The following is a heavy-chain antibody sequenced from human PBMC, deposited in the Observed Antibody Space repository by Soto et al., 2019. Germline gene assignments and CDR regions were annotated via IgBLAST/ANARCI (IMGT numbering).Heavy chain of an antibody. CDR1: GFTVSSNY. CDR2: IYSGGST. CDR3: ARDYYDSSGMFDY. V-gene: IGHV3-53*01. J-gene: IGHJ4*02. Sequence: GGSLRLSCAASGFTVSSNYMSWVRQSPGKGLEWVSVIYSGGSTYYADSVKGRFTISRDNSKNTLYLQMNSLRAEDTAVYYCARDYYDSSGMFDYWGQGTLVTVSS. D-gene: IGHD3-22*01.